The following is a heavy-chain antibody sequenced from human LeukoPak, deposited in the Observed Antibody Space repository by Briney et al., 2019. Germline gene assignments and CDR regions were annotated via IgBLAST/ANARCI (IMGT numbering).Heavy chain of an antibody. CDR1: GHPFSSYG. CDR3: AKGAESNWFDP. Sequence: GGSLRLPCGASGHPFSSYGMHWVRQAPGKGLEWVAFIRYDGNNKYYADSVKGRFTISRDNSKNTLYLQMNSLRAEDTAVVYCAKGAESNWFDPWGQGTLVTVSS. CDR2: IRYDGNNK. V-gene: IGHV3-30*02. J-gene: IGHJ5*02.